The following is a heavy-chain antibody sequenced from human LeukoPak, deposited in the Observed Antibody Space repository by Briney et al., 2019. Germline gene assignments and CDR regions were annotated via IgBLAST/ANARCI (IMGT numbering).Heavy chain of an antibody. CDR3: ARDVEARTWGLGNY. CDR1: GYTFTGYY. D-gene: IGHD7-27*01. Sequence: GASVKVSCKASGYTFTGYYMHWVRQAPGQGLEWMGRINPNSGGTNYAQKFQGRVTMTSDTSISTAYMELNNLRSDDTAIYYCARDVEARTWGLGNYWGQGTLVTVSS. CDR2: INPNSGGT. V-gene: IGHV1-2*06. J-gene: IGHJ4*02.